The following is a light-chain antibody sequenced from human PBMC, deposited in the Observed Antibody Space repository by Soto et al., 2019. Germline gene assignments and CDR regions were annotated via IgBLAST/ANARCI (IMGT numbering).Light chain of an antibody. CDR3: QQSYSTPWT. Sequence: DIKMTHSPSSLSASVGDRVTITXXASQSISSYLNWYQQKPGKAPKLLIYAASSLQSGVPSRFSGSGSGTDFTLTISSLQPEDFATYYCQQSYSTPWTFGQRAKVDI. CDR1: QSISSY. J-gene: IGKJ1*01. V-gene: IGKV1-39*01. CDR2: AAS.